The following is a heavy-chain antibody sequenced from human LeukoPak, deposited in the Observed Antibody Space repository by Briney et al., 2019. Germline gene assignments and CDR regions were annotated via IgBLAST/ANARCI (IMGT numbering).Heavy chain of an antibody. Sequence: PSETLSLTCTVSGGSISSYYWSWIRQPPGKGLEWIGYIYYSGSTNYNPSLKSRVTISVDTSKNQFSLKLSSVTAADTAVYYCARESGSSGYYGMDVWGQGPTVTVSS. J-gene: IGHJ6*02. V-gene: IGHV4-59*01. CDR3: ARESGSSGYYGMDV. CDR1: GGSISSYY. D-gene: IGHD1-26*01. CDR2: IYYSGST.